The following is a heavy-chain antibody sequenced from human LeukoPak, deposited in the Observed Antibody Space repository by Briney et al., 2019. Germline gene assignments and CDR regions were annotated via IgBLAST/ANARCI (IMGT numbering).Heavy chain of an antibody. Sequence: GRSLRLSCAASGFTFSSYTLHWVRQAPGKGLECVSVISYDGSNKYYADSVKGRFTISRDNSKNTLYLQMNSLRAEDTAVYYCAKDWWYYYGSGSSESPFDYWGQGTLVTVSS. D-gene: IGHD3-10*01. CDR3: AKDWWYYYGSGSSESPFDY. J-gene: IGHJ4*02. V-gene: IGHV3-30*04. CDR1: GFTFSSYT. CDR2: ISYDGSNK.